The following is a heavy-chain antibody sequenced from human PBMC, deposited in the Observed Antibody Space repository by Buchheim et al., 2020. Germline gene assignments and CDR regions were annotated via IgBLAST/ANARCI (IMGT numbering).Heavy chain of an antibody. D-gene: IGHD2-15*01. Sequence: HLLESGGGLVQPGGSLRLSCEASGFTFSKYAMYWVRQAPGKGLEWVAAINCDGVATFYADSVKGRFTISRDNSKNMSYLQMNCLRADDTAMVDCARAYGDASGGPGDYWGQGTL. J-gene: IGHJ4*02. CDR1: GFTFSKYA. CDR2: INCDGVAT. CDR3: ARAYGDASGGPGDY. V-gene: IGHV3-23*01.